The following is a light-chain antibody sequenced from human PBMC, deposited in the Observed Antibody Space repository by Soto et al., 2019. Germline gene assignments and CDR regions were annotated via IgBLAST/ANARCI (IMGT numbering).Light chain of an antibody. V-gene: IGLV2-14*03. CDR1: SSDVGGYNY. J-gene: IGLJ2*01. Sequence: QSALTQPASVSGSPGQSITISCTGTSSDVGGYNYVSWYQQHPGEAPRVIIHDVSNRPSGISNRFSGSKSGNTAALTIFGLQAEDEADYYCSSYTISSTVVFGGGTSSPS. CDR3: SSYTISSTVV. CDR2: DVS.